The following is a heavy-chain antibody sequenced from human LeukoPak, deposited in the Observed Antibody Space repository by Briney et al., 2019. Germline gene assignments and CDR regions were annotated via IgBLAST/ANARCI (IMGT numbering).Heavy chain of an antibody. V-gene: IGHV5-51*01. CDR3: ARLSDFNFDY. J-gene: IGHJ4*02. CDR2: IYPADSDT. D-gene: IGHD2-21*02. Sequence: GESLKISCKGSGYSFTGYWIGWVRQMPGKGLECMGIIYPADSDTTYSPSSQGQVTISADKSISTTYLQWSSQKASDTAMYYCARLSDFNFDYWGQGTLVTVSS. CDR1: GYSFTGYW.